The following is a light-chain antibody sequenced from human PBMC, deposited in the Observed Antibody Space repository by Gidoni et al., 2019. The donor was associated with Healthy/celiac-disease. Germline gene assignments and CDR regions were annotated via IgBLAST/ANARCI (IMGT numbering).Light chain of an antibody. CDR1: QSISSN. CDR2: GAS. J-gene: IGKJ4*01. Sequence: PSQTVSPSERASLCVMSSQSISSNLAWYQQKPGQPPRLLIYGASTRASGIPARFSGSGSGTEFTLTISSLQAEDFAVYYCQQYNSWPLTFGGGTKVEIK. V-gene: IGKV3-15*01. CDR3: QQYNSWPLT.